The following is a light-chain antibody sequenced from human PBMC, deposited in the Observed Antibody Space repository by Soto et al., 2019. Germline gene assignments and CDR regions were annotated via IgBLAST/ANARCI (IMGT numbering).Light chain of an antibody. CDR1: SSDVGGYNY. V-gene: IGLV2-14*01. J-gene: IGLJ2*01. Sequence: QSALTQPASVSGSPGQSITISCSVTSSDVGGYNYVSWYQQHPGKAPKLMIYDVSNRPSGVSNRFSGSKSGNTASLTISGLQSEDEADDYCSSYTSSSLVVFGGGTKLTVL. CDR2: DVS. CDR3: SSYTSSSLVV.